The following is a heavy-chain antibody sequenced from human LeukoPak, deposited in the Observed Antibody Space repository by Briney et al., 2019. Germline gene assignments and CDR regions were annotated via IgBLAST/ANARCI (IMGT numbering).Heavy chain of an antibody. V-gene: IGHV4-39*01. Sequence: SETLSLTCAVSGGSISSNSYYWGWIRQPPGKGLEWIGSIYYSGSTYYNPSLKSRVTISVDTSKNQFSLKLSSVTAADTAVYYCARYIVVVPAAILVAKHTPPDNWFDPWGQGTLVTVSS. CDR2: IYYSGST. CDR3: ARYIVVVPAAILVAKHTPPDNWFDP. CDR1: GGSISSNSYY. D-gene: IGHD2-2*01. J-gene: IGHJ5*02.